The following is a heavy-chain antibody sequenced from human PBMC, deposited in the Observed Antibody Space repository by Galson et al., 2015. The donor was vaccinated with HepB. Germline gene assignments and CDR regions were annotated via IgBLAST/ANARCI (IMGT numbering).Heavy chain of an antibody. Sequence: SVKVSCKASGYTFTSYGISWVRQAPGQGLEWMGWISAYNGNTNYAQKLQGRVTMTTDTSTSTAYMELRSLRSDDTAVYYCARVDSGCTGGVCPPPAPIYYYYFMDVWGKGTTVTVSS. J-gene: IGHJ6*03. CDR2: ISAYNGNT. V-gene: IGHV1-18*01. CDR3: ARVDSGCTGGVCPPPAPIYYYYFMDV. D-gene: IGHD2-8*02. CDR1: GYTFTSYG.